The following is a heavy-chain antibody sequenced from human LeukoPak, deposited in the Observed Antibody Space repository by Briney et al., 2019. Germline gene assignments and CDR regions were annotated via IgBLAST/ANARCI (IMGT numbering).Heavy chain of an antibody. CDR3: ARESGWFDP. D-gene: IGHD1-26*01. J-gene: IGHJ5*02. CDR1: GFTFDEYA. V-gene: IGHV3-9*01. Sequence: GRSLRLSCAASGFTFDEYAMHWVRQAPGKGLEWVSGISWNGGNIGYADSVKGRFTISRDNAKNSLYLQMNSLRAEDTALYYCARESGWFDPWGQGTLVTVSS. CDR2: ISWNGGNI.